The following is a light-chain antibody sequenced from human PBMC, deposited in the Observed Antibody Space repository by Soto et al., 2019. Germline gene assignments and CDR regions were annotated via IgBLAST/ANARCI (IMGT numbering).Light chain of an antibody. CDR3: QQSYSTPYT. CDR1: QSISSY. V-gene: IGKV1-39*01. J-gene: IGKJ2*01. CDR2: AAS. Sequence: DIQMTQSPSSLSASVGDRVTITCRASQSISSYLNWYQQKPGKAPKLLIYAASSLQSGVPSRFSGSGSGTDFPLTIRSLQPEDFATYYCQQSYSTPYTFGQGNKLEIK.